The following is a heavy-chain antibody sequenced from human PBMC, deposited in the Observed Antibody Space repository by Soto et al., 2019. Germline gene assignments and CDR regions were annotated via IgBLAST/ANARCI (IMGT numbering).Heavy chain of an antibody. CDR2: IYWDDDK. Sequence: QITLNESGPTQVKPRQTLTLTCTFSGFSLTTSGVGVGWIRQSPGKAPEWLALIYWDDDKRYSPSLKSRLTIAKDSSKTPVVMTMADLVHADTAKYSLAHRFLRAVVGLVTTTAIYFDFWGQGTPVAVSS. CDR1: GFSLTTSGVG. D-gene: IGHD3-3*01. CDR3: AHRFLRAVVGLVTTTAIYFDF. J-gene: IGHJ4*02. V-gene: IGHV2-5*02.